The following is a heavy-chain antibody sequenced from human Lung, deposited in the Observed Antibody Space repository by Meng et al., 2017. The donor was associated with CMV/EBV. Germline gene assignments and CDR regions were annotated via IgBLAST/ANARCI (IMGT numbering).Heavy chain of an antibody. V-gene: IGHV3-66*02. Sequence: GEXXKISCAASGFTVSRNYMGWVRQAPGKGLEWVSVIYGSGTTNYPDFVKGRFTISRDNSRNTVYLQMNSLRAEDTAVYFCARGADTPMVLPPDLWGQGALVTVSS. CDR3: ARGADTPMVLPPDL. D-gene: IGHD5-18*01. CDR2: IYGSGTT. CDR1: GFTVSRNY. J-gene: IGHJ5*02.